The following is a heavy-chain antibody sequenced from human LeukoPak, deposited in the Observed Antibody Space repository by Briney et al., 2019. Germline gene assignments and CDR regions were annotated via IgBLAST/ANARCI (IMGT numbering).Heavy chain of an antibody. V-gene: IGHV3-30*02. CDR1: GFTFSSYG. J-gene: IGHJ4*02. CDR3: AKAARSGWYGYFDY. Sequence: GGSLRVSCAASGFTFSSYGMHWVRQAPGKGLEWVEFIRYDGINKYCADSVKGRFTISRDNSKNTLYLQMNSLRAEDTAVYYCAKAARSGWYGYFDYWGQGTLVTVSS. D-gene: IGHD6-19*01. CDR2: IRYDGINK.